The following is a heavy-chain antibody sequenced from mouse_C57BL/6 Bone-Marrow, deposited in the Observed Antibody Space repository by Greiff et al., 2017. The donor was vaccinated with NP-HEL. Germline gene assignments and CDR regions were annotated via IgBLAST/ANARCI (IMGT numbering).Heavy chain of an antibody. CDR3: AREGDYDYLYYYAMDY. CDR2: ILPGSGST. V-gene: IGHV1-9*01. D-gene: IGHD2-4*01. Sequence: QVQLKQSGAELMKPGASVKLSCKATGYTFTGYWIEWVKQRPGHGLEWIGEILPGSGSTNYNEKFKGKATFTADTSSNTAYMQLSSLTTEDSAIYYCAREGDYDYLYYYAMDYWGQGTSVTVSS. J-gene: IGHJ4*01. CDR1: GYTFTGYW.